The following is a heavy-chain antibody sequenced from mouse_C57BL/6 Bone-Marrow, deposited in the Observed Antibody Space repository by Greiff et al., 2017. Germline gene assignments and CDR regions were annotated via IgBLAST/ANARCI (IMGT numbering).Heavy chain of an antibody. CDR3: ARRGTTVVAGAMDY. V-gene: IGHV5-6*01. D-gene: IGHD1-1*01. Sequence: EVHLVESGGDLVKPGGSLKLSCAASGFTFSSYGMSWVRQTPDKRLEWVATISSGGSYTYNPDSVKGRFTISRDNAKNTLYLQMSSLKSEETAMFYCARRGTTVVAGAMDYWGQGTSVTVSS. CDR1: GFTFSSYG. CDR2: ISSGGSYT. J-gene: IGHJ4*01.